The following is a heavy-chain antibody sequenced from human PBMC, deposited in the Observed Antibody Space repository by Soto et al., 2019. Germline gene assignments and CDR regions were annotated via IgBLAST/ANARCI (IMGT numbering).Heavy chain of an antibody. D-gene: IGHD5-18*01. CDR3: ARQRRGYSYGSLY. Sequence: SETLSLTCTVSGGSISSSSYYWGWIRQPPGKGLEWIGSIYYSGSTYYNPSLKSRVTISVDTSKKQFSLKLSSVTAADTAVYYCARQRRGYSYGSLYWGQGTLVTVSS. J-gene: IGHJ4*02. CDR1: GGSISSSSYY. CDR2: IYYSGST. V-gene: IGHV4-39*01.